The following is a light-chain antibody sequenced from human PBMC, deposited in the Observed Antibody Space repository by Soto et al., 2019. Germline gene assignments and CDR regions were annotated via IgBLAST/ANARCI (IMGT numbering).Light chain of an antibody. J-gene: IGKJ1*01. CDR2: DAS. Sequence: IQMTQFPSTLPASVGDRVTITCRASQSISSWLAWYQQKPGKAPKLLIYDASSLESGVPSRFSGSGSGTEFTLTISSLQPDDFATYYCQQYSTYPWTFGQGTKVDIK. CDR3: QQYSTYPWT. V-gene: IGKV1-5*01. CDR1: QSISSW.